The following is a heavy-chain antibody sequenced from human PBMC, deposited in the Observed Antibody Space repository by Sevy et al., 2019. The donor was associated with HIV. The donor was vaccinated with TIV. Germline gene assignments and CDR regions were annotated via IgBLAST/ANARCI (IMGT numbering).Heavy chain of an antibody. CDR3: ARGRAPDSGKYSFEN. D-gene: IGHD1-26*01. V-gene: IGHV1-18*01. CDR2: ITPYSGDA. J-gene: IGHJ4*02. Sequence: GESLKISCKASGYIFGIYDITWVRQAPGQGLEWMGWITPYSGDATYSQKLQGRVTLTTDSTRTAYIDLSSLTSEDTGVYYCARGRAPDSGKYSFENWAQGTLVTVSS. CDR1: GYIFGIYD.